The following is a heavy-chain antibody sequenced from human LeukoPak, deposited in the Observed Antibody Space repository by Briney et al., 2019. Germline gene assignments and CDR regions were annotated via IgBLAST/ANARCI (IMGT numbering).Heavy chain of an antibody. Sequence: PGGSLRLSCAASGITFSSYEMNWVRQAPGKGLEWVSYISSSGSRRYYADSVKGRFTISRDNAKNSLYLQMNSLRAEDTAVYHCARDLDGDFNYWGQGTLVTVSS. D-gene: IGHD4-17*01. CDR2: ISSSGSRR. CDR3: ARDLDGDFNY. V-gene: IGHV3-48*03. J-gene: IGHJ4*02. CDR1: GITFSSYE.